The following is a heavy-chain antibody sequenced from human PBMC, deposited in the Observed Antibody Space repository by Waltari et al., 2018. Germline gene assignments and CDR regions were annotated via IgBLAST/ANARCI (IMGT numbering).Heavy chain of an antibody. J-gene: IGHJ4*02. Sequence: QLQLQESGPGLVKPSETLSLTCTVPGGSIRSSSYYWGWIRQPPGKGLEWIGSIYYSGSTYYKPSLRSRVSISLEKSKNQFSLNLSSVTAADTAIYYCAMWQLPLRNFASWGQGTLVTVSS. D-gene: IGHD1-7*01. V-gene: IGHV4-39*07. CDR1: GGSIRSSSYY. CDR3: AMWQLPLRNFAS. CDR2: IYYSGST.